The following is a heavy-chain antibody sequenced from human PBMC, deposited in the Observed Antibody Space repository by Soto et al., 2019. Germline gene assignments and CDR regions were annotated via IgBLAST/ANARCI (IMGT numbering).Heavy chain of an antibody. J-gene: IGHJ6*02. CDR1: GGTFSSYA. CDR2: IIPIFGTA. CDR3: GRDKNYYYSVMAV. V-gene: IGHV1-69*13. Sequence: GASVKVSCKASGGTFSSYAISWVRQAPGQGLEWMGGIIPIFGTANYAQKFQGRVTITADESTSTAYMELSSLRSEDTAVYYCGRDKNYYYSVMAVWGQGPTVTVSS.